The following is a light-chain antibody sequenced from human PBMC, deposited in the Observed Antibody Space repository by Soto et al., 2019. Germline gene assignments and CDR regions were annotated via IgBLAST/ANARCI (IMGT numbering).Light chain of an antibody. J-gene: IGKJ1*01. V-gene: IGKV1-39*01. CDR3: QETSGTQWT. Sequence: DIQMTQSPSSLSASVGDRVTITCRASQSISTSLNWYQQKPGKAPKLLIYAASNLQSGVPSRFGGSGSGTDFILTVSSLQTEDFATYYCQETSGTQWTFGQGTKVEIK. CDR1: QSISTS. CDR2: AAS.